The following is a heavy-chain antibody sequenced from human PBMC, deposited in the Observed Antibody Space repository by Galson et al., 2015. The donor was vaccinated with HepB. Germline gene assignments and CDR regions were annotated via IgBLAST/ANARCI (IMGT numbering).Heavy chain of an antibody. Sequence: SLRLSCAASGFTFSSYGMHWVRQAPGKGLEWVAVISYGGSNKYYADSVKGRFTIPRDNSKNTLYLQMNSLRAEDTAVYYCANLYYDSSMDDYWGQGTLVTVSP. CDR1: GFTFSSYG. J-gene: IGHJ4*02. CDR3: ANLYYDSSMDDY. D-gene: IGHD3-22*01. CDR2: ISYGGSNK. V-gene: IGHV3-30*18.